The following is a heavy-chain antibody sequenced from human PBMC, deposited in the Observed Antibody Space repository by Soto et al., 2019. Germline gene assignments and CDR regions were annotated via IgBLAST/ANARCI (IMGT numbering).Heavy chain of an antibody. CDR2: IYHDGSNK. J-gene: IGHJ3*01. D-gene: IGHD6-19*01. CDR1: GFSFSSYG. CDR3: ARDVGSGWPYDAADV. V-gene: IGHV3-33*01. Sequence: QVQLVESGGGVVQPGGSLRLSCAASGFSFSSYGMHWVRQAPGQGLEWVAIIYHDGSNKYYTDSVKGRFTISRDDSKNTLYLQRDSLRVDETAVYYGARDVGSGWPYDAADVWAQGTVVSVSS.